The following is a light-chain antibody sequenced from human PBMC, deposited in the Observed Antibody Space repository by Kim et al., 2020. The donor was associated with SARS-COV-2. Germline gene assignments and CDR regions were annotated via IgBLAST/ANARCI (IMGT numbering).Light chain of an antibody. Sequence: DIQMTQSPSSLSASVGDRVTVTCRASQDISNYLAWYQQKPGKVPSLLIYAASALQSGVPSRFSGSGSGTDFALTISSLQPEDVATYFCQKHDSAPWTFGQGTKVEIK. V-gene: IGKV1-27*01. CDR2: AAS. CDR3: QKHDSAPWT. J-gene: IGKJ1*01. CDR1: QDISNY.